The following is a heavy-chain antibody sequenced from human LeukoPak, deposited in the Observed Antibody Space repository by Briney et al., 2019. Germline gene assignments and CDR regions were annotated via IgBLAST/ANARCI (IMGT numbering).Heavy chain of an antibody. CDR3: ARVKNNSSGWYFGY. CDR1: GFTFDDYA. J-gene: IGHJ4*02. V-gene: IGHV3-9*01. CDR2: ISWNSGSI. D-gene: IGHD6-19*01. Sequence: PGGSLRLSCAASGFTFDDYAMHWVRQAPGKGLEWVSGISWNSGSIGYADSVKGRFTISRDNAKNSLYLQMNSLRAEDTAVYYCARVKNNSSGWYFGYWGQGTLVTVSS.